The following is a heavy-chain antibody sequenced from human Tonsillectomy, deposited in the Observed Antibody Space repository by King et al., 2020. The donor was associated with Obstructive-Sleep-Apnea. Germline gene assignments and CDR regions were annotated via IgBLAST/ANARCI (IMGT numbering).Heavy chain of an antibody. J-gene: IGHJ5*02. V-gene: IGHV4-31*03. CDR3: PRDPFGKNWFDP. CDR1: GASISSGGYY. Sequence: VQLQESGPGLVNSSQTLSLTCTVSGASISSGGYYWSWIRQHPGKGLEWIGYIYYSGSTYYNPSLKSRVTILVDTSKNQFSLKLNSVTAADTAVYYCPRDPFGKNWFDPWGQGTLVIVSS. CDR2: IYYSGST. D-gene: IGHD3-10*01.